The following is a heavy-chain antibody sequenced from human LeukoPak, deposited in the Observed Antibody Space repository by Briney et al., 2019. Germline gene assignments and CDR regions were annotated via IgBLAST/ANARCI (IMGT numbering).Heavy chain of an antibody. D-gene: IGHD3-9*01. V-gene: IGHV3-23*01. CDR2: ISGSSGST. CDR3: AKDYDILTGSEY. J-gene: IGHJ4*02. Sequence: PGGSLRLSCAASGFTFSSYAMSWVHQAPGKGLEWVSAISGSSGSTYYADSVKGRFTISRDNSKNTLYLQMNSLRAEDTAVYYCAKDYDILTGSEYWGQGTLVTVSS. CDR1: GFTFSSYA.